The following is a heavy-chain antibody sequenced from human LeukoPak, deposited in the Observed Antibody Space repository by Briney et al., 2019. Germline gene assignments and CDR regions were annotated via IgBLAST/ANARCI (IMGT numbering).Heavy chain of an antibody. J-gene: IGHJ6*02. V-gene: IGHV4-59*01. D-gene: IGHD4/OR15-4a*01. Sequence: SETLSLTCAVYGGSFSGYYWSWIRQPPGKGLEWIGYIYYSGSTNYNPSLKSRVTISVDTSKNQFSLKLSSVTAADTAVYYCARTMVYGMDVWGQGTTVTVSS. CDR3: ARTMVYGMDV. CDR2: IYYSGST. CDR1: GGSFSGYY.